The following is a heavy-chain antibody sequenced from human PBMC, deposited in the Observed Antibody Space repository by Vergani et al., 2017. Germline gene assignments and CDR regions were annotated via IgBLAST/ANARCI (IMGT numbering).Heavy chain of an antibody. Sequence: QLQLQESGPGLVKPSATLSLTCSVSGVSIRTTSYYWGWIRQSPGKGLAWIGSLLYSGTAYYNPSLKSRVTISADTSKNQFSLRLNSVTAADTAVYSCARPLREGRDGYVTGAFDLWGQGTVGIVSS. CDR3: ARPLREGRDGYVTGAFDL. D-gene: IGHD5-24*01. V-gene: IGHV4-39*01. CDR1: GVSIRTTSYY. J-gene: IGHJ3*01. CDR2: LLYSGTA.